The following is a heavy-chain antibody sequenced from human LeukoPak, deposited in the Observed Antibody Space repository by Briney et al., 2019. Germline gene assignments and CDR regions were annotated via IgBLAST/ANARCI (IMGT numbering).Heavy chain of an antibody. V-gene: IGHV3-15*01. J-gene: IGHJ4*02. D-gene: IGHD3-10*01. CDR1: QFKFNSYG. Sequence: PGGSLRLSCATSQFKFNSYGMNWVRQAPGKGLEWVARIKRKIDSGAIDYAASVKGRFTISRDDSKNTVYLQMNSLTTEDTAVYYCGLGSGRSDFDYWGQGTLVTVSS. CDR2: IKRKIDSGAI. CDR3: GLGSGRSDFDY.